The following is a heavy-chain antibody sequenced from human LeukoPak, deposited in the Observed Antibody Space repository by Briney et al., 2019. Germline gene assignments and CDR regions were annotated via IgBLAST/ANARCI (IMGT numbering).Heavy chain of an antibody. CDR1: GFTFDDYA. CDR2: ISWNSGTI. J-gene: IGHJ4*02. D-gene: IGHD5-24*01. V-gene: IGHV3-9*01. Sequence: GRSLRLSCAASGFTFDDYAMHWVRQTPGKGLEWVSGISWNSGTIVYVDSVKGRFTISRDNAKNSLYLQMNSLRGEDTALYYCARSRGDFWGQGTLVTVSS. CDR3: ARSRGDF.